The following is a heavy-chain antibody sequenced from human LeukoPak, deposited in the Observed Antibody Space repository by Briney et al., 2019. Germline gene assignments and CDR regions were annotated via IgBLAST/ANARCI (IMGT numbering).Heavy chain of an antibody. Sequence: GGSLRLSCAASGFIFSTYGMSWVRQAPGKGLEWVSIVSGGGVNTYYVDSVKGRFTISRDNSKNTLYLQMNSLRVEDTAVYYCANGHTDYGTGFDLWGQGTLVTVSS. CDR1: GFIFSTYG. J-gene: IGHJ4*02. D-gene: IGHD4-17*01. V-gene: IGHV3-23*01. CDR2: VSGGGVNT. CDR3: ANGHTDYGTGFDL.